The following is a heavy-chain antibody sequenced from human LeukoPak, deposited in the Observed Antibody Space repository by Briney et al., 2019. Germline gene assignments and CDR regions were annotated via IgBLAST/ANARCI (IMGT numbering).Heavy chain of an antibody. V-gene: IGHV4-39*01. J-gene: IGHJ5*02. Sequence: PSETLSLTCTVSGGSISSSSYYWGWIRQPPGKGLERIGSIYYSGSTYYNPSLKSRVTISVDTSKNQFSLKLSSVTAADTAVYYCARRVGRGLFDPWGQGTLVTVSS. CDR2: IYYSGST. CDR1: GGSISSSSYY. D-gene: IGHD3-10*01. CDR3: ARRVGRGLFDP.